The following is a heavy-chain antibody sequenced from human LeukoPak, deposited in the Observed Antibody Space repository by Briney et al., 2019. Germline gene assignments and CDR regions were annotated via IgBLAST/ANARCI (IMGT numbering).Heavy chain of an antibody. CDR2: IYTRGST. CDR1: GGSINNYY. J-gene: IGHJ5*02. CDR3: ARENLSIAVSGGRWFDP. Sequence: SETLSLTCTVSGGSINNYYWSWIRQPAGKGLEWIGRIYTRGSTNYDPSLKSRVTISVDTSKNQFSLKLSSVTAADTAVYYCARENLSIAVSGGRWFDPWGQGTLVTVSS. V-gene: IGHV4-4*07. D-gene: IGHD6-19*01.